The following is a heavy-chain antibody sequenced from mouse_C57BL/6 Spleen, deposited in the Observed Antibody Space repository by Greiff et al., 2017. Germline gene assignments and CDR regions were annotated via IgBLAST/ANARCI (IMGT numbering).Heavy chain of an antibody. V-gene: IGHV5-17*01. J-gene: IGHJ1*03. CDR2: ISSGSSTI. D-gene: IGHD1-1*01. CDR3: ARPNPYYYGSNWYFDV. CDR1: GFTFSDYG. Sequence: EVMLVESGGGLVKPGGSLKLSCAASGFTFSDYGMHWVRQAPEKGLEWGAYISSGSSTIYYADTVKGRFTISRDNAKNTLFLQMTSLRSEDTAMYYCARPNPYYYGSNWYFDVWGTGTTVTVSS.